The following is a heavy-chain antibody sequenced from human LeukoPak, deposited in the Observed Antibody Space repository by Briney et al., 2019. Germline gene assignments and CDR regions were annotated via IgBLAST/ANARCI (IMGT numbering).Heavy chain of an antibody. CDR3: VRDRDSSSRQIDY. CDR1: GFTFSGYG. CDR2: IWHDGGNK. V-gene: IGHV3-33*01. D-gene: IGHD6-13*01. Sequence: GGSLRLSCAASGFTFSGYGMHWVRQAPGKGLEWVAFIWHDGGNKFYADSLKGRFTISRDNSKKTLYLQMNSLRDEDTAVYYCVRDRDSSSRQIDYWGQGTLVTVSS. J-gene: IGHJ4*02.